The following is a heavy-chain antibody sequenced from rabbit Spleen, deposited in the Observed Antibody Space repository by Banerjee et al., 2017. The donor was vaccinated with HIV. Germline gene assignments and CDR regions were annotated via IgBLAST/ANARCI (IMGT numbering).Heavy chain of an antibody. D-gene: IGHD8-1*01. CDR1: GVSFSSNYY. CDR2: IDTGSSGFT. V-gene: IGHV1S40*01. J-gene: IGHJ6*01. Sequence: QSLEESGGDLVKPGASLTLTCTASGVSFSSNYYMCWVRQAPGKGLEWIACIDTGSSGFTYFASWAKGRFTISKTSSTTVTLQMTSLTVADTAIYFCARDSASSFSSYGMDLWGPGTLVTVS. CDR3: ARDSASSFSSYGMDL.